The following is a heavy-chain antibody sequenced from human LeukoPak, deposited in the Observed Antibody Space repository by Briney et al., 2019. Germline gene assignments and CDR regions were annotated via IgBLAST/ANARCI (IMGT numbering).Heavy chain of an antibody. Sequence: PSETLSLTCTVSGGSISSSSYYWGWIRQPPGKGLEWIGSIYYSGSTYYNPSLKSRVTISVDTSKNQFSLKLSSVTAADTAVYYCARALGAAAAGRRWFDPWGQGTLVTVSS. CDR2: IYYSGST. D-gene: IGHD6-13*01. J-gene: IGHJ5*02. CDR3: ARALGAAAAGRRWFDP. CDR1: GGSISSSSYY. V-gene: IGHV4-39*07.